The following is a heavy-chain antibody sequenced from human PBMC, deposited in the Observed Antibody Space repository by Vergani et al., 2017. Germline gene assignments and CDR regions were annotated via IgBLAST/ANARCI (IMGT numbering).Heavy chain of an antibody. V-gene: IGHV3-30*18. D-gene: IGHD2-15*01. CDR3: AKEPHWRGRRYCSGGSCQDEYYFDY. J-gene: IGHJ4*02. CDR1: GFTFSSYG. CDR2: ISYDGSNK. Sequence: QVQLVESGGGVVQPGRSLRLSCAASGFTFSSYGMHWVRQAPGKGLEWVAVISYDGSNKYYADSVKGRFTISRDNSKNTLYLQMNSLRAEDTAVYYCAKEPHWRGRRYCSGGSCQDEYYFDYWGQGTMVTVS.